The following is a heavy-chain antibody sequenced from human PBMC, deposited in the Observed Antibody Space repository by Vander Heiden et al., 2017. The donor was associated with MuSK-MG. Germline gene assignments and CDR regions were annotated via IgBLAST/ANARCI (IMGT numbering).Heavy chain of an antibody. CDR2: IYHSGAT. D-gene: IGHD3-10*01. J-gene: IGHJ5*02. CDR3: VRQDIIIKPRGDWFDP. CDR1: GYSLSSGYH. Sequence: QVQLQESGPGLVKPSETLSLTCAVSGYSLSSGYHWGWIRQPPGKGLEWIASIYHSGATYFNPSLKSRVTISVDTSKNQFSLNLNSVTAAETAVYYCVRQDIIIKPRGDWFDPWGQGTLVTVSS. V-gene: IGHV4-38-2*01.